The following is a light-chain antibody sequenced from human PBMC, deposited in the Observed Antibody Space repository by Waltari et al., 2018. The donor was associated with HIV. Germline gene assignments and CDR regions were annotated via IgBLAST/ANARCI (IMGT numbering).Light chain of an antibody. Sequence: DTLMTLPPDPRPVSLGERATTTCKSGQSHLYRTKNQTFLAWYQLKPRQPPKLLLYWASVRGSGVPDRFSASGSETDFTLTINSLQAENVALYYCQHYYHALWTFDRGTKVEIK. J-gene: IGKJ1*01. V-gene: IGKV4-1*01. CDR2: WAS. CDR1: QSHLYRTKNQTF. CDR3: QHYYHALWT.